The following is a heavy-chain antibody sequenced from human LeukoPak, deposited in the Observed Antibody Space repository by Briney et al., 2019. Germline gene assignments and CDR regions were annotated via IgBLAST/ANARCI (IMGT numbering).Heavy chain of an antibody. CDR3: AKDSIGSSGWSGLWLDSEYFQH. J-gene: IGHJ1*01. CDR2: ISGSGGST. V-gene: IGHV3-23*01. D-gene: IGHD6-19*01. CDR1: GFTFSGYA. Sequence: GGSLRLSCAASGFTFSGYAMSWVRQAPGKGLEWVSAISGSGGSTYYADSVKGRFTISRDNSKNTLYLQMNSLRAEDTAVYYCAKDSIGSSGWSGLWLDSEYFQHWGQGTLVTVSS.